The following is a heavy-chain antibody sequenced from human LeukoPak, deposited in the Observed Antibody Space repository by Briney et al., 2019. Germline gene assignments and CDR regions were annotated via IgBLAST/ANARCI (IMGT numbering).Heavy chain of an antibody. D-gene: IGHD4-17*01. J-gene: IGHJ4*02. CDR1: GFTFSSYA. V-gene: IGHV3-64*01. Sequence: PGGSLRLSCAASGFTFSSYAMHWVRQAPGKGLEYVSAISSNGDSTYYANSVKGRFTISRDNSKNTLYLQMGSLRAEDMAVYYCARGQYGDYLVYYFDYWGQGTLVTVSS. CDR2: ISSNGDST. CDR3: ARGQYGDYLVYYFDY.